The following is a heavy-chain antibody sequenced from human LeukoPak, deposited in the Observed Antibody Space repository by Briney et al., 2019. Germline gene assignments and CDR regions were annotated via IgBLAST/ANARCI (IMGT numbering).Heavy chain of an antibody. CDR1: GGSFSGYY. CDR2: INHSGST. V-gene: IGHV4-34*01. CDR3: ARGYYFDY. Sequence: SETLSLTCAVYGGSFSGYYWSWIRQPPGKGLEWIGEINHSGSTNYNPSLKRRVTISVDTSKNQFSLKLSSVTAADTAVYYCARGYYFDYWGQGTLVTVSS. J-gene: IGHJ4*02.